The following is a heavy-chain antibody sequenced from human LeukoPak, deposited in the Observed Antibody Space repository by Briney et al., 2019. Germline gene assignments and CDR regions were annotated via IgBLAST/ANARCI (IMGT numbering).Heavy chain of an antibody. J-gene: IGHJ3*02. CDR3: AKDIEDYVSAFDI. CDR1: GGTFSSYA. V-gene: IGHV1-69*04. CDR2: IIPILGIA. D-gene: IGHD5-12*01. Sequence: SVKVSCKASGGTFSSYAISWVRQAPGQGLEWMGRIIPILGIANYAQKFQGRVTITADKPTSTAYMELSSLRSEDTAVYYCAKDIEDYVSAFDIWGQGTMVVVSS.